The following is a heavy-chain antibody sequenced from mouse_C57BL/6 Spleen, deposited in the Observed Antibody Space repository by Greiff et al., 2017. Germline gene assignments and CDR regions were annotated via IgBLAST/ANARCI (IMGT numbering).Heavy chain of an antibody. D-gene: IGHD6-2*01. Sequence: QVQLQQSGPELVKPGASVKISCKASGYAFSSSWMNWMKQRPGKGLEWIGRIYPGDGDTNYNGKFKGKATLTADKSSSTAYMQLSSLTSEDSAVYFCARQGGSRYFDYWGQGTTLTVSS. CDR1: GYAFSSSW. V-gene: IGHV1-82*01. CDR2: IYPGDGDT. CDR3: ARQGGSRYFDY. J-gene: IGHJ2*01.